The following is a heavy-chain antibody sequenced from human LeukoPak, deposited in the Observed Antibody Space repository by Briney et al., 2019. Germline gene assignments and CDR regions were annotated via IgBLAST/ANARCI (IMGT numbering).Heavy chain of an antibody. D-gene: IGHD3-22*01. J-gene: IGHJ5*02. CDR2: ISGSGGST. V-gene: IGHV3-23*01. CDR1: GLTFSSYA. Sequence: PGGSLRLSCAASGLTFSSYAMSWVRQAPGKGLEWVSAISGSGGSTYYADSVKGRFTISRDNSKNTLYLQMNSLRAEDTAVYYCAKDRVVITTAWFDPWGQGTLVTVSS. CDR3: AKDRVVITTAWFDP.